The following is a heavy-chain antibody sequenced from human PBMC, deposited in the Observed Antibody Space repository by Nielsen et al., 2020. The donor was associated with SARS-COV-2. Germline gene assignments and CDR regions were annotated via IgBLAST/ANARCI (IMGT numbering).Heavy chain of an antibody. CDR1: GGSISSSNW. Sequence: SETLSLTCAISGGSISSSNWWSWVRQFPGKGLEWIGETYHSGSTNYNPSLKSRVTISVDTSKNQFSLKLSSVTAADTAVYYCARQAMGKAAAGLYYYYGMDVWGQGTTVTVSS. V-gene: IGHV4-4*02. D-gene: IGHD6-13*01. J-gene: IGHJ6*02. CDR2: TYHSGST. CDR3: ARQAMGKAAAGLYYYYGMDV.